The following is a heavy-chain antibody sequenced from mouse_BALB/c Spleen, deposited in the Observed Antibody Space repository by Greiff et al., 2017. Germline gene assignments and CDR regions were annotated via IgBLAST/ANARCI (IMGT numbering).Heavy chain of an antibody. V-gene: IGHV1-5*01. Sequence: VQLQQSGTVLARPGASVKMSCKASGYSFTSYWMHWVKQRPGQGLEWIGAIYPGNSDTSYNQKFKGKAKLTAATSASTAYMELSSLTNEDSAVYYCTRSNHYGNSAWFAYWGQGTLDAVSA. CDR1: GYSFTSYW. CDR2: IYPGNSDT. CDR3: TRSNHYGNSAWFAY. D-gene: IGHD2-1*01. J-gene: IGHJ3*01.